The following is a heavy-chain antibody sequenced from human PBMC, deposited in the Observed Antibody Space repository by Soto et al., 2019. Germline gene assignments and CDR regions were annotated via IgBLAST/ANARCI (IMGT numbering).Heavy chain of an antibody. J-gene: IGHJ4*02. V-gene: IGHV3-74*01. Sequence: GVSLRLSCAASGFTFSSYWMHWFRQAPGKGLVWVSRINSDGSSTSYADSVKGRFTISRDNAKNTVYLQMNSLRAEDTAVYYCARTSLVVPAATREDYWGQGTLVTGSS. CDR1: GFTFSSYW. D-gene: IGHD2-15*01. CDR3: ARTSLVVPAATREDY. CDR2: INSDGSST.